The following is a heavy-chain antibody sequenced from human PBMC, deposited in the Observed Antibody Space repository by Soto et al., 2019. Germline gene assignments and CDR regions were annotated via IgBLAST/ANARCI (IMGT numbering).Heavy chain of an antibody. CDR1: GFTFISYG. V-gene: IGHV3-33*01. Sequence: PGGSLRLSCAASGFTFISYGMHWGRQAPGKGLEWVAVIWYDGSNKYYADSVKGRFTISRDNSKNTLYLQMNSLRAEDTAVYYCAREESVGYYYYYGMDVWSQGTTVTVSS. CDR3: AREESVGYYYYYGMDV. CDR2: IWYDGSNK. J-gene: IGHJ6*02.